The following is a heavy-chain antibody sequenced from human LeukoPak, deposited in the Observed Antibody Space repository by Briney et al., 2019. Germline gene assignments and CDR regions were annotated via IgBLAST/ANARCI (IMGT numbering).Heavy chain of an antibody. Sequence: GSRRLSCAAPGFSFDDYAIHWVRQAPGKGLEWVSLISGDGGSTFYADSVKGRFTISRDNSKNSLYLQMSSLRSEDTALYYCARESGSSGWYGSWGQGTLVTVST. J-gene: IGHJ5*01. CDR3: ARESGSSGWYGS. V-gene: IGHV3-43*02. CDR2: ISGDGGST. CDR1: GFSFDDYA. D-gene: IGHD3-22*01.